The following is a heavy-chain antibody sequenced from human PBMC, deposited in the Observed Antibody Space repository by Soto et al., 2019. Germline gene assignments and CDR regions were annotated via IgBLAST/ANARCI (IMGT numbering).Heavy chain of an antibody. CDR1: GYTFTSYA. CDR3: ARGGSLCGFFYL. Sequence: SVKFSCKASGYTFTSYAMHWVRQAPGQRLEWMGWINAGNGNTKYSQKFQGRVTITRDTSASTAYMELSSLRSEDTAVYYCARGGSLCGFFYLWARGTLVTVSS. CDR2: INAGNGNT. V-gene: IGHV1-3*01. D-gene: IGHD5-12*01. J-gene: IGHJ2*01.